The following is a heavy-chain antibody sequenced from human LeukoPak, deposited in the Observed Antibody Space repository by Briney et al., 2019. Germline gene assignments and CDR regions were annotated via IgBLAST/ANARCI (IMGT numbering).Heavy chain of an antibody. CDR1: GGTFSSYA. D-gene: IGHD3-10*01. V-gene: IGHV1-69*13. CDR2: IIPIFGTA. CDR3: ARDLRGYYGSGSPEHDAFDI. J-gene: IGHJ3*02. Sequence: SVKVSCKASGGTFSSYAISWVRQAPGQGLEWMGGIIPIFGTANYAQKFQGRVTITADESTSTAYMELSSLRSEDTAVYYCARDLRGYYGSGSPEHDAFDIWGQGTMVTVSS.